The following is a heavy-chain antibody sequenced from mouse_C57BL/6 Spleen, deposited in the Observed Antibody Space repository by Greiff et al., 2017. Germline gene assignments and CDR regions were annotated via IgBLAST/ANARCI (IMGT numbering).Heavy chain of an antibody. CDR2: IYPGSGST. CDR3: ARWGNCGRDY. CDR1: GYTFTSYW. D-gene: IGHD2-1*01. V-gene: IGHV1-55*01. Sequence: QVQLQQPGAELVKPGASVKMSCTASGYTFTSYWITWVKQRPGQGLEWIGDIYPGSGSTNYNEKFKSKATLTVDTSSSTAYMQLRSMTSEDSAVYYCARWGNCGRDYWGQGTTLTVSS. J-gene: IGHJ2*01.